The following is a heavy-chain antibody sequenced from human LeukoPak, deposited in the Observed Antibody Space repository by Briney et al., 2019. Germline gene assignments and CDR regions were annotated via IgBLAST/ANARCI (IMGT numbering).Heavy chain of an antibody. CDR1: GGSISSGGYC. CDR2: IYHSGST. CDR3: ARTHSSSWYNNPYDY. D-gene: IGHD6-13*01. J-gene: IGHJ4*02. Sequence: SSQTLSLTCTVSGGSISSGGYCWSWIRQPPGKGLEWIGYIYHSGSTYYNPSLKSRVTISVDTSKNQFPLKLSSVTAADTAVYYCARTHSSSWYNNPYDYWGQGTLVTVSS. V-gene: IGHV4-30-2*01.